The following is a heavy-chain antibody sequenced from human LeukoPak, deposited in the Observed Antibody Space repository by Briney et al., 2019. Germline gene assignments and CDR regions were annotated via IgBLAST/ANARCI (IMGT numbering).Heavy chain of an antibody. D-gene: IGHD3-10*01. V-gene: IGHV1-46*01. CDR1: GYTFTSYY. CDR3: ARPGEYYGSGSYYYYYYGMDV. Sequence: ASVKVSCKASGYTFTSYYMHWVRQAPGQGLEWMGIINPSGGSTSYAQKLQGRVTMTTDTSTSTAYMELRSLRSDDTAVYYCARPGEYYGSGSYYYYYYGMDVWGQGTTVTVSS. CDR2: INPSGGST. J-gene: IGHJ6*02.